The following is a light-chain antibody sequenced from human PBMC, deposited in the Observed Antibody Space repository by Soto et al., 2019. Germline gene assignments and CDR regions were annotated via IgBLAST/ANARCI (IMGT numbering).Light chain of an antibody. CDR2: DAS. CDR3: QQYNNWPPCT. V-gene: IGKV3-11*01. CDR1: QSVSSY. Sequence: EVVLTQSPATLSLSPGERATLSCRASQSVSSYLAWYQQKPGQAPRLLIYDASNRATGIPARFSGGGSGTQFTLTISSLQSEDFAVYYCQQYNNWPPCTFGQGTKVDIK. J-gene: IGKJ1*01.